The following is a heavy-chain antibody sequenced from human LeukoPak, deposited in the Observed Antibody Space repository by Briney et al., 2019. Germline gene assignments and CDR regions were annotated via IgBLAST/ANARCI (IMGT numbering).Heavy chain of an antibody. Sequence: SVKVSCKASGGTFSSYAISWVRQAPGQGLEWMGRIIPILGIANYAQKLQGRVTMTTDTSTSTAYMELRSLRSDDTAVYYCARVRVDTAMAPFDYWGQGTLVTVSS. J-gene: IGHJ4*02. CDR3: ARVRVDTAMAPFDY. CDR1: GGTFSSYA. V-gene: IGHV1-69*04. D-gene: IGHD5-18*01. CDR2: IIPILGIA.